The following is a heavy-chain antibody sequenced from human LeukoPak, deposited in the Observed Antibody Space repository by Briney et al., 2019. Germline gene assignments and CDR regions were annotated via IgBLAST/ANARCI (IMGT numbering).Heavy chain of an antibody. Sequence: GGSLRLSCAASGFTLSSYGMSWVRQAPGKGLEWVSAISGSGGSTYYADSVKGRFIISRDNSKNTLYLQMNSLRAEDTAVYYCANDGAYYDSSTDAFDIWGQGTMVTVSS. CDR3: ANDGAYYDSSTDAFDI. D-gene: IGHD3-22*01. J-gene: IGHJ3*02. V-gene: IGHV3-23*01. CDR1: GFTLSSYG. CDR2: ISGSGGST.